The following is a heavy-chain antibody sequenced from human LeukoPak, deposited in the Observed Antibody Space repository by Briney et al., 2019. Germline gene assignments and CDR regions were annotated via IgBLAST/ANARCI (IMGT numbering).Heavy chain of an antibody. D-gene: IGHD3-16*01. J-gene: IGHJ4*02. V-gene: IGHV3-23*01. Sequence: GGSLRLSCAASGFTFSTYGMTWVRQAPGKGLEWVSAIGDSGVSTYYADSVKGRFTISRDNPRNTLYLQMNSLRAEDTALYYCARGDSLGYWGQGTLVTVSS. CDR2: IGDSGVST. CDR1: GFTFSTYG. CDR3: ARGDSLGY.